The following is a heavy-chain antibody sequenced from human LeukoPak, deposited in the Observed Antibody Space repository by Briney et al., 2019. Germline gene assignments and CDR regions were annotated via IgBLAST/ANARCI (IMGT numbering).Heavy chain of an antibody. CDR2: IYHSGST. J-gene: IGHJ4*02. CDR3: ARVVGTVTTYFDY. V-gene: IGHV4-38-2*02. D-gene: IGHD4-17*01. CDR1: GGSISNYY. Sequence: SETLSLTCTVSGGSISNYYWNWIRQPPGKGLEWIGSIYHSGSTYYNPSLKSRVTISVDTSKNQFSLKLSSVTAADTAVYYCARVVGTVTTYFDYWGQGTLVTVSS.